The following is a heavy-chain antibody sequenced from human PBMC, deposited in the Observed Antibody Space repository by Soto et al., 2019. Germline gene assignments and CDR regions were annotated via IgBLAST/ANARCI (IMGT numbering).Heavy chain of an antibody. CDR3: ARSYSGTYGCFDP. CDR2: INSEGSST. J-gene: IGHJ5*02. V-gene: IGHV3-74*01. CDR1: GFTISGHW. D-gene: IGHD1-26*01. Sequence: EVQLVESGGGLVQPGGSLRLSCAASGFTISGHWMHWVRQVPGKGLVWVSRINSEGSSTSYADSVKGRFIISRDNAKNTLFLQMTSLRAEDTAVYYCARSYSGTYGCFDPGGQGTLVTVSS.